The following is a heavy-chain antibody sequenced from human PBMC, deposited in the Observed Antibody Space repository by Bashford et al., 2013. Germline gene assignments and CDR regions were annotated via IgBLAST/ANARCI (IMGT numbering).Heavy chain of an antibody. CDR2: IYHSGSA. D-gene: IGHD3-3*01. CDR3: ARNVLESSFTLDS. V-gene: IGHV4-31*03. J-gene: IGHJ4*02. CDR1: GGSISSGDYY. Sequence: SETLSLTCTVSGGSISSGDYYWSWIRQHPGKGLEWIGYIYHSGSAYYNPSLKSRATMSVDTSKNQFSLKLGSVTAADTAVYYCARNVLESSFTLDSWGQGTLVTVSS.